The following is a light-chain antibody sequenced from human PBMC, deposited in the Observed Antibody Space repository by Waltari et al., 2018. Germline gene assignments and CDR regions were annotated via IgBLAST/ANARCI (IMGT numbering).Light chain of an antibody. Sequence: QSMLTQPPSASGTPGQRVTISCSGSSSNIGSNYVNWYQQLPGTAPNLLIHGNNRRPAGVPDRFADSLSDTAASLAISWLQSEDEAEYHCAAWDDSLNGVIFGGGTKLTVL. V-gene: IGLV1-44*01. CDR3: AAWDDSLNGVI. CDR2: GNN. J-gene: IGLJ2*01. CDR1: SSNIGSNY.